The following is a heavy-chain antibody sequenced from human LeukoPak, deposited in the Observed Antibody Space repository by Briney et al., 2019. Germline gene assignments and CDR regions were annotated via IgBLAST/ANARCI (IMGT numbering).Heavy chain of an antibody. D-gene: IGHD3-10*01. CDR2: INTNTGNP. J-gene: IGHJ4*02. CDR1: GYTFTSYA. CDR3: ARDLQEPITMVRGAVDDY. V-gene: IGHV7-4-1*02. Sequence: ASVKVSCKASGYTFTSYAMNWVRQAPGQGLEWMGWINTNTGNPTYAQGFTGRFVFSLDTSVSTAYLQISSLKAEDTAVYYCARDLQEPITMVRGAVDDYWGQGTLVTVSS.